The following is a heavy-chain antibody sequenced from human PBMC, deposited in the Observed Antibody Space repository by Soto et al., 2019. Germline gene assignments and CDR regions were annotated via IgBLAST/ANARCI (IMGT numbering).Heavy chain of an antibody. CDR1: GFTFSSYG. CDR2: IWYDGSNK. V-gene: IGHV3-33*01. CDR3: ARGSAGYCSGGSCYPGDY. J-gene: IGHJ4*02. Sequence: QVQLVESGGGVVQPGRSLRLSCAASGFTFSSYGMHWVRQAPGKGLEWVAVIWYDGSNKYYADSVKGRFTISRDNSKNTLYLQMNSPRAEDTAVYYCARGSAGYCSGGSCYPGDYWGQGTLVTVSS. D-gene: IGHD2-15*01.